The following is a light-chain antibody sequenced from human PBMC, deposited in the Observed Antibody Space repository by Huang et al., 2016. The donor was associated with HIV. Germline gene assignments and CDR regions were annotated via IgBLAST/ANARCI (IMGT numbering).Light chain of an antibody. CDR2: DVS. J-gene: IGKJ4*01. V-gene: IGKV3-11*01. CDR3: QQRSSGVS. Sequence: VLTQSPATLSWYPGERVTLSCRASQSVGSYIALYQQRPGQSPRLLIYDVSNRATGTPVMFSGSGSGTDFTLTISSLESEDFAVYYCQQRSSGVSFGGGTKVQVK. CDR1: QSVGSY.